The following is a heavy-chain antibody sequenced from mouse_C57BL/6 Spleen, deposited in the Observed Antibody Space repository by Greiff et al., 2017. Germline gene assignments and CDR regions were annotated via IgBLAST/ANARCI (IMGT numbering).Heavy chain of an antibody. CDR1: GYTFTDYE. CDR3: TRKFEDGYYD. Sequence: QVQLKQSGAELVRPGASVTLSCKASGYTFTDYEMHWVKQTPVHGLEWIGAIDPETGGTAYNQKFKGKAILTADKSSSTAYMELRSLTSEDSAVYYCTRKFEDGYYDWGQGTTLTVSS. CDR2: IDPETGGT. D-gene: IGHD2-3*01. J-gene: IGHJ2*01. V-gene: IGHV1-15*01.